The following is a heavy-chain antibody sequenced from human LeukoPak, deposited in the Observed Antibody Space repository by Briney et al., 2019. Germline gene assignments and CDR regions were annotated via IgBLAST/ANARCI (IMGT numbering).Heavy chain of an antibody. CDR3: ASPPIIRGTYYFYYYMDV. CDR2: IYYSGST. J-gene: IGHJ6*03. CDR1: GGSITSSSYY. Sequence: SSETLSLTCTVSGGSITSSSYYWGWIRQPPGKGLEWIGSIYYSGSTYYNPSLKSRVTISVDTSKNQFSLKLSSVTAADTAVYYRASPPIIRGTYYFYYYMDVWGKGTTVTVSS. V-gene: IGHV4-39*01. D-gene: IGHD3-10*01.